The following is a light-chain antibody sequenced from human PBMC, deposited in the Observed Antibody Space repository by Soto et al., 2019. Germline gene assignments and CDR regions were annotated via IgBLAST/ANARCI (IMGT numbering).Light chain of an antibody. J-gene: IGKJ1*01. Sequence: EIVLTQSPGTLSLSPGERATLSCRASQSVSSSYLAWYQQKPGQAPRLLIYGASSRATGIPDRFSGSGSGTDFTLTIGRREPEDFAVYYCQQYGSSPGTFGQGTKV. CDR3: QQYGSSPGT. CDR2: GAS. CDR1: QSVSSSY. V-gene: IGKV3-20*01.